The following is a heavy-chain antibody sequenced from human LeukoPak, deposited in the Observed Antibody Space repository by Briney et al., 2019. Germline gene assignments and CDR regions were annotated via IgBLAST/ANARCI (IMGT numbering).Heavy chain of an antibody. CDR2: IKQDGSDK. D-gene: IGHD3-10*01. V-gene: IGHV3-7*01. CDR1: GFTFSRHW. Sequence: GGSLRLSCAASGFTFSRHWRSWVRQAPGNGLKWVANIKQDGSDKYYVDSVKGRFTISRDNAKNSLSLQMNSLRVEDTAVYYCARDRGFGANDYWGQGTLVTVSS. CDR3: ARDRGFGANDY. J-gene: IGHJ4*02.